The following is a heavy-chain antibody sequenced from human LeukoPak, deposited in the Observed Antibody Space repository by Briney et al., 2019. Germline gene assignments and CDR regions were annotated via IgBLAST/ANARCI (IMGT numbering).Heavy chain of an antibody. CDR2: ISTSSNYI. J-gene: IGHJ4*02. V-gene: IGHV3-21*01. CDR1: GFTFSSYA. Sequence: PGGSLRLSCAASGFTFSSYAMSWVRQAPGKGLEWVSFISTSSNYIYYADSVKGRFTISRDNAKNSLYLQMNSLRAEDTAVYYCARGEWSSSPFDSWGQGTLVTVSS. D-gene: IGHD6-6*01. CDR3: ARGEWSSSPFDS.